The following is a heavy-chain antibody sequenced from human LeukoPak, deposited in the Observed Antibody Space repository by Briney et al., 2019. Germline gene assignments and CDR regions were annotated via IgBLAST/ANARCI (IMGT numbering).Heavy chain of an antibody. CDR3: ARESYGTHDY. CDR2: INPNSGGT. CDR1: GYTFTGYY. J-gene: IGHJ4*02. D-gene: IGHD4-17*01. V-gene: IGHV1-2*06. Sequence: ASVKVSCKASGYTFTGYYIHWVRQAPGQGLEWMGRINPNSGGTNYPRKFQGRVTMTRDTSISTAYMDLSRLRSDDTAVYYCARESYGTHDYWGQGTLVTVSS.